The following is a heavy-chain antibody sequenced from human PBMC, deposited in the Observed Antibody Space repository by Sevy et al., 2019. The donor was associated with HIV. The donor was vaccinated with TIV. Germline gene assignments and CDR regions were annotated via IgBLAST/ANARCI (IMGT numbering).Heavy chain of an antibody. CDR3: ARDSTMIVVVIDAFDI. CDR1: GFTFSSYG. CDR2: IWYDGSNK. J-gene: IGHJ3*02. Sequence: LSLTCAASGFTFSSYGMHWVRQAPGKGLEWVAVIWYDGSNKYYADSVKGRFTISRDNSKNTLYLQMNSLRAEDTDVYYCARDSTMIVVVIDAFDIWGQGTMVTVSS. D-gene: IGHD3-22*01. V-gene: IGHV3-33*01.